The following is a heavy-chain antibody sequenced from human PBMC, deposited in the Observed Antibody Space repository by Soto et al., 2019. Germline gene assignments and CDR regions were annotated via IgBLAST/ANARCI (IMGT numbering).Heavy chain of an antibody. CDR1: GGSISSYY. J-gene: IGHJ6*02. D-gene: IGHD6-25*01. CDR3: ARDATKIAATAQNYYYYYGMDV. Sequence: QVQLQESGPGLVKPSETLSLTCTVSGGSISSYYWSWIRQPAGKGLECIGRIYTSGCTNYNPSLKSRVTMSVDTSKNPFSLKLSSVTAADKAVYYCARDATKIAATAQNYYYYYGMDVWGQGTTGTVSS. CDR2: IYTSGCT. V-gene: IGHV4-4*07.